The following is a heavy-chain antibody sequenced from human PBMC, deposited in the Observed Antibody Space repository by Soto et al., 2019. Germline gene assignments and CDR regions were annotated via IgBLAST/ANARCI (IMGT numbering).Heavy chain of an antibody. J-gene: IGHJ6*02. Sequence: QVQLQESGPGLVKPSETLSLTCTVSGDSISSYYWSWIRQPPGKGLEWIGYIYYSGSTNYNPSLKSRVNISVDTSKNQFPLKLSSGTAADTAVYYWAKNPCGGSGGNCYSGGYYYYYNGMDVWGQGTTVTVSS. CDR3: AKNPCGGSGGNCYSGGYYYYYNGMDV. V-gene: IGHV4-59*01. D-gene: IGHD2-15*01. CDR2: IYYSGST. CDR1: GDSISSYY.